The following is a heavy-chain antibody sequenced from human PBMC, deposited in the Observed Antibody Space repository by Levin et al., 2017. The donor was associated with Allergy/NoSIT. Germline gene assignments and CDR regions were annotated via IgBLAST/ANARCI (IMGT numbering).Heavy chain of an antibody. CDR1: GFTFSSYA. CDR2: ISGSGGST. D-gene: IGHD4-11*01. V-gene: IGHV3-23*01. Sequence: GGSLRLSCAASGFTFSSYAMSWVRQAPGKGLEWVSAISGSGGSTYYADSVKGRFTISRDNSKNTLYLQMNSLRAEDTAVYYCAKGGYSSYYYGMDVWGQGTTVTVSS. J-gene: IGHJ6*02. CDR3: AKGGYSSYYYGMDV.